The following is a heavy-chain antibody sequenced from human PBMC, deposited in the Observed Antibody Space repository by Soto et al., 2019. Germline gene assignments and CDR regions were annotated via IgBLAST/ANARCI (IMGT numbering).Heavy chain of an antibody. D-gene: IGHD2-15*01. CDR1: GYTLTELS. Sequence: GASVNVSCKVSGYTLTELSMHWVRQAPGKGLEWMGGFDPEDGETIYAQKFQGRVTMTEDTSTDTAYMELSSLRSEDTAVYYCATFGAYYYGMDVWGQGTTVTVSS. J-gene: IGHJ6*02. CDR2: FDPEDGET. CDR3: ATFGAYYYGMDV. V-gene: IGHV1-24*01.